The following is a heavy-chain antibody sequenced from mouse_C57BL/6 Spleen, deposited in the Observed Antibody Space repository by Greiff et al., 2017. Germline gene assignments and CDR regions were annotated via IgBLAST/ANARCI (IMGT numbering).Heavy chain of an antibody. D-gene: IGHD4-1*01. CDR1: GFTFSDYG. J-gene: IGHJ3*01. V-gene: IGHV5-17*01. Sequence: EVQLVESGGGLVKPGGSLKLSCAASGFTFSDYGMHWVRQAPEKGLEWVAYISSGSSTIYYADTVKGRFTISRDNAKNTLFLQMTSLRSEDTAMYYCAKLGQLAYWGQGTLVTVSA. CDR3: AKLGQLAY. CDR2: ISSGSSTI.